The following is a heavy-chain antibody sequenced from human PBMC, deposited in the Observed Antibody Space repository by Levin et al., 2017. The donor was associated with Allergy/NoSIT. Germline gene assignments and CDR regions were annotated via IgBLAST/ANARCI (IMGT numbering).Heavy chain of an antibody. Sequence: GESLKISCAASQFTFRDYWMTWVRQAPGKGLEWVASIKQDESEKYYAASVKGRFTISRDNAKNSLSLQMNNLRVEDTAVYFCATGGTPRSGYHVYWGQGAVVTVSS. J-gene: IGHJ4*02. CDR2: IKQDESEK. D-gene: IGHD5-12*01. CDR3: ATGGTPRSGYHVY. CDR1: QFTFRDYW. V-gene: IGHV3-7*01.